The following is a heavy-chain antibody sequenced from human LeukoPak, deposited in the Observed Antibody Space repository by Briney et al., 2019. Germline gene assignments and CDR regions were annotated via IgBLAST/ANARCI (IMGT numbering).Heavy chain of an antibody. Sequence: PSETLSLTCAVYGGSFSGYYWSWIRQPPGKGLEWIGEINHSGSTNYNPSLKSRVTISVDTSKNQFSLKLSSVTAADTAVYYCARVSQQLVYYYYYYYMDVWGKGTTVTISS. CDR2: INHSGST. CDR3: ARVSQQLVYYYYYYYMDV. J-gene: IGHJ6*03. D-gene: IGHD6-13*01. CDR1: GGSFSGYY. V-gene: IGHV4-34*01.